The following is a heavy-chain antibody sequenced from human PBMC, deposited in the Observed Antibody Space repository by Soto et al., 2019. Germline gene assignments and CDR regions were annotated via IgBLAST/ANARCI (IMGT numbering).Heavy chain of an antibody. CDR2: ISFDGGSK. D-gene: IGHD6-13*01. J-gene: IGHJ5*02. Sequence: QVQLVESGGGVVQPGRSLRLSCAASGFDFNTYGLHWARQAPGKGLEWVAAISFDGGSKYYADSVKGRFTISRDKSNSTLYLQMNSLRSEDTATYFCAKDSSVTAAGSGGWFDPWGPGTVVIVSS. CDR1: GFDFNTYG. CDR3: AKDSSVTAAGSGGWFDP. V-gene: IGHV3-30*18.